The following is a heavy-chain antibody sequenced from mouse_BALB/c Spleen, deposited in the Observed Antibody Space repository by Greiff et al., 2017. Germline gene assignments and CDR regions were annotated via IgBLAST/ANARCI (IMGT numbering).Heavy chain of an antibody. D-gene: IGHD2-1*01. V-gene: IGHV5-12-1*01. CDR3: ARPPYGNYEGPFAD. CDR1: GFAFSSYD. CDR2: ISSGGGST. J-gene: IGHJ3*01. Sequence: DVMLVESGGGLVKPGGSLKLSCAASGFAFSSYDMSWVRQTPEKRLEWVAYISSGGGSTYYPDTVKGRFTISRDNAKNTLYLQMSSLKSEDTAMYYCARPPYGNYEGPFADWGQGTLVTVSA.